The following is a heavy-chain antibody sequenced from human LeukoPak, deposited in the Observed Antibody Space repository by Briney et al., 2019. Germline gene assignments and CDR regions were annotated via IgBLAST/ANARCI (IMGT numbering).Heavy chain of an antibody. CDR1: GGTFSSYA. D-gene: IGHD3-16*01. CDR2: IIPILGIA. CDR3: ASEMGASFDP. Sequence: ASVKVSCKASGGTFSSYAISWVRQAPGQGLEWMGRIIPILGIANYAQKFQGRVTITRDTSASTAYMELSSLRSEDTAVYYCASEMGASFDPWGQGTLVTVSS. J-gene: IGHJ5*02. V-gene: IGHV1-69*04.